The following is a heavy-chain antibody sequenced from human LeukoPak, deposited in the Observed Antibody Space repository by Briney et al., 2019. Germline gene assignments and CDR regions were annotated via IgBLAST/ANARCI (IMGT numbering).Heavy chain of an antibody. CDR1: GFTFSGHY. V-gene: IGHV3-69-1*01. Sequence: GGSLRLSCAASGFTFSGHYLDWVRQAPGKGLEWVSSISSSSYIYYADSVKGRFTISRDNAKNSLYLQMNSLRAEDTAVYYCARDPWEDIVVVVAATPDYWGQGTLVTVSS. D-gene: IGHD2-15*01. CDR3: ARDPWEDIVVVVAATPDY. J-gene: IGHJ4*02. CDR2: ISSSSYI.